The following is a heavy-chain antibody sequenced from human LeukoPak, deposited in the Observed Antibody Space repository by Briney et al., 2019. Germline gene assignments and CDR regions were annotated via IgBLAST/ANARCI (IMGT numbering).Heavy chain of an antibody. CDR2: IYSGGST. CDR3: ASLRPTSRQYFDY. V-gene: IGHV3-66*01. Sequence: GGSLRLSCAASGLTVSSNYMSWVRQAPGKGLKWVSIIYSGGSTYYADSVRGRFTISRDNSKNTLYLQMNSLRAEDTAVYYCASLRPTSRQYFDYWGQGTLVTVSS. D-gene: IGHD6-25*01. J-gene: IGHJ4*02. CDR1: GLTVSSNY.